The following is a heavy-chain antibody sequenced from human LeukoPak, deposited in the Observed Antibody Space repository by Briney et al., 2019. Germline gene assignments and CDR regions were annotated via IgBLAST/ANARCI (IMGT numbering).Heavy chain of an antibody. CDR1: GFTFSSYS. CDR3: ASKIGSGFDP. D-gene: IGHD1-14*01. Sequence: PGGSLRLSCAASGFTFSSYSMNWVRQAPGKGLEWVSSISSSSSYIHYADSVKGRFTISRDNAKNSLYLQMNSLRAEDTAVYYCASKIGSGFDPWGQGTLVTVSS. J-gene: IGHJ5*02. CDR2: ISSSSSYI. V-gene: IGHV3-21*01.